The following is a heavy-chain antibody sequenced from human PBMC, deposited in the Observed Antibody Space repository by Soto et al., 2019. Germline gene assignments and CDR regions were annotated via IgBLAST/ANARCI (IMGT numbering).Heavy chain of an antibody. J-gene: IGHJ4*02. CDR1: GYTFTGYY. CDR2: INPNSGGT. CDR3: ARDLGGITVMVVAQYYFDY. V-gene: IGHV1-2*02. D-gene: IGHD3-22*01. Sequence: ASVKVSCKASGYTFTGYYMHWVRQAPGQGLEWMGWINPNSGGTNYAQKFQGRVTMTRDTSISTAYMELSRLRSDDTAVYYCARDLGGITVMVVAQYYFDYWGQGTLVTVSS.